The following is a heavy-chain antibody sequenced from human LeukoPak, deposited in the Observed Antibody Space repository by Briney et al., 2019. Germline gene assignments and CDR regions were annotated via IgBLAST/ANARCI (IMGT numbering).Heavy chain of an antibody. J-gene: IGHJ3*02. Sequence: ASVKVSCKASGYTFISYAMHWVRQAPGQRLEWMGWSNGGNGNTEYSQEFQGRVTISRDTSANTAYMELSSLRSEDMAVYYCARGSPGTYGFDMWGQGAMVTVSS. CDR1: GYTFISYA. CDR3: ARGSPGTYGFDM. V-gene: IGHV1-3*02. CDR2: SNGGNGNT. D-gene: IGHD3-10*01.